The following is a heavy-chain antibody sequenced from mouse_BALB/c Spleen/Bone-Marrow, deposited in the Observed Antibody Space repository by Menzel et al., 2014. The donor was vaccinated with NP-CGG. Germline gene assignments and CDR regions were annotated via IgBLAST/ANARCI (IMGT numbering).Heavy chain of an antibody. Sequence: QVQLQQSGPGLVQPSQRLSIPCTVSGFSLTSYGVHWVRQPPGKGLEWLGVIWRGGSTDYNAALISRLSIIKDNSKLQVFFKINSLQDDDTAIYYCARQPLRQHAMVYWGQGTSVTVSS. V-gene: IGHV2-4*02. CDR2: IWRGGST. D-gene: IGHD1-1*01. CDR1: GFSLTSYG. J-gene: IGHJ4*01. CDR3: ARQPLRQHAMVY.